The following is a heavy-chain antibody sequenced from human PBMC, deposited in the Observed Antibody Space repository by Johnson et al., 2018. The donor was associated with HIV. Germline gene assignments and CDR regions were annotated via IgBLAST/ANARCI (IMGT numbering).Heavy chain of an antibody. Sequence: VQLVESGGGVVQPGRSLRLSCAASAFAFSSYVMHWVRQALGKGLEWVAVISYDGSNKYYADFVKGRFTISRDNSKNTLYLQMNSLRAEDTAVYYCARGGVIHDAFDIWGQGTMVTLSS. V-gene: IGHV3-30*04. CDR2: ISYDGSNK. CDR3: ARGGVIHDAFDI. D-gene: IGHD3-3*01. CDR1: AFAFSSYV. J-gene: IGHJ3*02.